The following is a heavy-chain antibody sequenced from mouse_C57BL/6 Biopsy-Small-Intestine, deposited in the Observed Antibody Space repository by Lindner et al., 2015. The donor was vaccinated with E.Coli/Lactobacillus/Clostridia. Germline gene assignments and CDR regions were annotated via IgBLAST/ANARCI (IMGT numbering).Heavy chain of an antibody. J-gene: IGHJ2*01. D-gene: IGHD1-1*01. V-gene: IGHV1-54*01. CDR1: GYAFTNYL. CDR2: INPGSGGT. CDR3: VCPFYYGSSYEYFDY. Sequence: VQLQESGAELVRPGTSVKVSCKASGYAFTNYLIEWVKQRPGQGLEWIGVINPGSGGTNYNEKFKGKATLTAYKSSSTAYMQLSSLTSEDSAVYFCVCPFYYGSSYEYFDYWGQGTTLTVSS.